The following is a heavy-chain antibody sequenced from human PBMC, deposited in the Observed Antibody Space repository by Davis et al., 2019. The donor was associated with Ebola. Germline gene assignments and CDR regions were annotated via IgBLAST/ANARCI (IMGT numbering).Heavy chain of an antibody. CDR1: GFTFTNYA. CDR2: ISGSGDSI. D-gene: IGHD3-10*01. CDR3: AMGAYYDSGNYYRPDY. V-gene: IGHV3-23*01. Sequence: PGGSLRLSCAASGFTFTNYAMTWVRQAPGKGLEWVSSISGSGDSIYYVDSVKGRFTISRDNSKNTVYLQMNSLRAEDTAVYYCAMGAYYDSGNYYRPDYWGQGTLVTVSS. J-gene: IGHJ4*02.